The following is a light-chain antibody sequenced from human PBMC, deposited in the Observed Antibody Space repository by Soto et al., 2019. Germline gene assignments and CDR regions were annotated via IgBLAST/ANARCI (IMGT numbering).Light chain of an antibody. Sequence: QAVVTQEPSFSVSPGGTVTLTCGLSSGSVSPSHYASWYQQTPGQAPRTLIYNTISRSSGVPDRFSASIVGNKSALTITGPQADDESDYYCVVYLGTDVVFGGGTELTVL. CDR2: NTI. CDR1: SGSVSPSHY. V-gene: IGLV8-61*01. CDR3: VVYLGTDVV. J-gene: IGLJ2*01.